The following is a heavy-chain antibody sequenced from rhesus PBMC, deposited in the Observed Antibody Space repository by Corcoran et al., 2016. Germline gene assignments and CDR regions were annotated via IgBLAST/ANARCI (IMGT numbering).Heavy chain of an antibody. Sequence: EVQLVQSGAEVKRPGESLKISCKTSGYSFTSYWISWVRQMPGKGLGWGGAVHPPISATRYSPSFQGPVTISADKSISTAYLQWSSLKASDSATYYCAKGGTGRFDVWGPGVLVTVSS. CDR1: GYSFTSYW. CDR2: VHPPISAT. J-gene: IGHJ5-1*01. CDR3: AKGGTGRFDV. V-gene: IGHV5-2*01.